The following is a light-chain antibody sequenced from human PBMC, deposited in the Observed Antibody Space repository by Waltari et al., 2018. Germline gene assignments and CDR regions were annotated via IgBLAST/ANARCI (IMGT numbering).Light chain of an antibody. CDR3: AARDDSLNDYV. CDR2: NAN. V-gene: IGLV1-44*01. CDR1: SPNIGGKA. Sequence: QSVLTQPPSASGTPGQRVTISCSGSSPNIGGKAVSWYQQLPGTAPKPLIYNANQRPSGVPDRFSGSKSGTSASLAISGLQSDDEADYYCAARDDSLNDYVFGTGTKVIVL. J-gene: IGLJ1*01.